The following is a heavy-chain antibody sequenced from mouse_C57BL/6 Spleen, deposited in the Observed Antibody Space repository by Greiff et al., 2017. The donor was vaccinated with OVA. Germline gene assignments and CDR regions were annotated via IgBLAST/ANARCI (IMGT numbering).Heavy chain of an antibody. J-gene: IGHJ1*03. Sequence: QVQLQQSGAELVKPGASVKISCKASGYAFSSYWMNWVKQRPGKGLAWIGQLYPGAGDTNYNGKFKGKATLTADKSASTAYMQLSSLTSEDSAVYFCARGTGTGYVDVWGTGTTVTVSS. CDR3: ARGTGTGYVDV. V-gene: IGHV1-80*01. D-gene: IGHD4-1*01. CDR2: LYPGAGDT. CDR1: GYAFSSYW.